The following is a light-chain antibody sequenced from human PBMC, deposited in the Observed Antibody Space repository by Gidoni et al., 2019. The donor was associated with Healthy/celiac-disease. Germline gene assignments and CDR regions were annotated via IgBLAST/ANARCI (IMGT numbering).Light chain of an antibody. CDR2: AAS. CDR1: QGIRND. Sequence: AIEMTQSPSSLSASVGDRVTITCRASQGIRNDLGWYQQKPGKAPKPLIYAASSLQSGVPSMFSGSGSGTDFTLTISSLQPEDFATYSCLQDYNSPWTFXQXTKVEIK. V-gene: IGKV1-6*01. J-gene: IGKJ1*01. CDR3: LQDYNSPWT.